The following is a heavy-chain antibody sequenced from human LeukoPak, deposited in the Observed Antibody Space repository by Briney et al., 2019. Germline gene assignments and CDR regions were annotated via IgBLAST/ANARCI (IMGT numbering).Heavy chain of an antibody. D-gene: IGHD3-10*01. V-gene: IGHV4-34*03. Sequence: SETLSLTCAVYGGSFSGYYWSWIRQPPGKGLEWIGEINHSGSTNYNRSLKSRVTISVDTSKNQFSLKVISMTAADTAAYYCTKSDGYGLIRICGRGTMVTVSS. CDR2: INHSGST. J-gene: IGHJ3*02. CDR3: TKSDGYGLIRI. CDR1: GGSFSGYY.